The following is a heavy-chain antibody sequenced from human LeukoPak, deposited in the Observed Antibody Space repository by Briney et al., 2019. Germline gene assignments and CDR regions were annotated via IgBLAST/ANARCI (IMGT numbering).Heavy chain of an antibody. CDR2: ISTSGST. CDR3: ARAAAAGLDS. CDR1: DGSISSGSYY. Sequence: SPTLSLTCTVSDGSISSGSYYWTWIRQPAGKGLEWIGRISTSGSTNYNPSLKSRVTISADTSKNQFSLKLNSVTAADAAVYYCARAAAAGLDSWGQGTLVTVSS. D-gene: IGHD6-13*01. J-gene: IGHJ4*02. V-gene: IGHV4-61*02.